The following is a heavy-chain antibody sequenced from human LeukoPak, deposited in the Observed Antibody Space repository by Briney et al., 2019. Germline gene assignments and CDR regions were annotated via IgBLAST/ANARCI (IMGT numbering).Heavy chain of an antibody. CDR3: TRDSSYGYDF. V-gene: IGHV3-74*01. D-gene: IGHD5-18*01. CDR1: GFTFSSYW. CDR2: IKSDGTCT. Sequence: GGSLRLSCAASGFTFSSYWMHWVRQAPGKGLVWVSRIKSDGTCTTYADSVKGRFTISRDNAKNTLYLQMNSLRAEDTAVYYCTRDSSYGYDFWGQGTLVTVSS. J-gene: IGHJ4*02.